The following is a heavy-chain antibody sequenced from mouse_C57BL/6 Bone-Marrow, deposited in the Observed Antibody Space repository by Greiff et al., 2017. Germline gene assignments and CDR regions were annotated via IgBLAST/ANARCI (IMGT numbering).Heavy chain of an antibody. D-gene: IGHD2-2*01. CDR2: IHPNSGST. Sequence: QVQLKQPGAELVKPGASVKLSCKASGYTFTSYWMHWVKQRPGQGLEWIGMIHPNSGSTNYNEKFKSKATLTVDKSSSTAYMQLSSLTSEDSAVYYCARKSMVTRDFDYWGQGTTLTVSS. CDR3: ARKSMVTRDFDY. CDR1: GYTFTSYW. J-gene: IGHJ2*01. V-gene: IGHV1-64*01.